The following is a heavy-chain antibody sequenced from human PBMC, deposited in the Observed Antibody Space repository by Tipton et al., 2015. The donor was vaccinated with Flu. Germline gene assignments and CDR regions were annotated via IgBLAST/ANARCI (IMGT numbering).Heavy chain of an antibody. D-gene: IGHD3-10*01. CDR3: ARGLYGSGSYQRRYFDS. J-gene: IGHJ4*02. V-gene: IGHV4-4*07. Sequence: TLSLTCSVSGGSINSYYWSWIRQPAGKGLEWIGRISMGGRTNYNPSLKSRVTMSVDLFKNQISLRLSSVTAADTAAYFCARGLYGSGSYQRRYFDSWGQGTLVTVSS. CDR2: ISMGGRT. CDR1: GGSINSYY.